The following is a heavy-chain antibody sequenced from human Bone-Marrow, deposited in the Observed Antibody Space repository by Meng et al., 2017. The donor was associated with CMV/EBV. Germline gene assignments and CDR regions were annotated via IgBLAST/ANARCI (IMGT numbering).Heavy chain of an antibody. Sequence: GGSLRLSCAASGFTFSSYAMSWVRQAPGKGLEWVAILSYDGSQRYYTDSVKGRFTISRDNSMDTMYLQMNSLRREDTAVYYCARAAFCSSSTCWYGMDVWGQGTTVTVSS. D-gene: IGHD2-2*01. CDR2: LSYDGSQR. J-gene: IGHJ6*02. CDR1: GFTFSSYA. V-gene: IGHV3-30*14. CDR3: ARAAFCSSSTCWYGMDV.